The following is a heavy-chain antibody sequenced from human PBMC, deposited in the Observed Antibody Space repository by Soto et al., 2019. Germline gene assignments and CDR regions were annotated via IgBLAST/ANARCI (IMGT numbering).Heavy chain of an antibody. CDR1: GYTFTSYY. J-gene: IGHJ4*02. CDR2: INPSGGST. D-gene: IGHD6-13*01. Sequence: QVQLVQSGAEVKKPGASVKVSCKASGYTFTSYYMHWVRQAPGQGLEWMGIINPSGGSTSYAQKFQGRVTMTRDTXXXXXXXXXXXXXXXXXXXXXXXXXRYSSPLDYWGQGTLVTVSS. CDR3: XXXRYSSPLDY. V-gene: IGHV1-46*01.